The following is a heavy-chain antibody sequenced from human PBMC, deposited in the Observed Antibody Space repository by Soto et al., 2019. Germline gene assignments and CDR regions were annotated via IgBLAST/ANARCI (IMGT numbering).Heavy chain of an antibody. D-gene: IGHD3-10*01. J-gene: IGHJ5*02. V-gene: IGHV1-18*01. CDR2: IATYNSNK. CDR1: GDTFTNFG. Sequence: ASVKVSCKTSGDTFTNFGLSWVRQAPGQGLEWMGWIATYNSNKNYAQKFQGRLTLTTDTSTSTGYMELKSLEYDDTAVYYCARVLRGVVNWFDPWGQGTLVTISS. CDR3: ARVLRGVVNWFDP.